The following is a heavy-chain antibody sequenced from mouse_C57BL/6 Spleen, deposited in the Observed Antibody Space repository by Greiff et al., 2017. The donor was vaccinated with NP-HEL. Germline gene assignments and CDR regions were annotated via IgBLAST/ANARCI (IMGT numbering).Heavy chain of an antibody. CDR3: ARRDDYLDY. CDR1: GYTFTRYW. Sequence: QVQLKQPGAELVMPGASVKLSCKASGYTFTRYWMHWVKQRPGPGLEWIGEIDPSDSDTNYNQKFKGKSTLTVDKSSSTAYMQLSSLTSEDSAVYYCARRDDYLDYWGQGTTLTVSS. J-gene: IGHJ2*01. V-gene: IGHV1-69*01. D-gene: IGHD2-3*01. CDR2: IDPSDSDT.